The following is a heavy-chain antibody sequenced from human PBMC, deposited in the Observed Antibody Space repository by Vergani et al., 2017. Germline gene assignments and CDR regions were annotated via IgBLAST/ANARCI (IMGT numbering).Heavy chain of an antibody. Sequence: QVQLVQSGAEVKKPGSSVKVSCKASGGTFSSYAISWVRQAPGQGLEWMGGIIPIFGTANYAQKFQGRGTITAEESTSTASMELSSLRSEETAVYYCARDRGGGYSGYLPGEGGWVDPWGQGTLVTVSS. J-gene: IGHJ5*02. CDR1: GGTFSSYA. CDR2: IIPIFGTA. D-gene: IGHD5-12*01. V-gene: IGHV1-69*01. CDR3: ARDRGGGYSGYLPGEGGWVDP.